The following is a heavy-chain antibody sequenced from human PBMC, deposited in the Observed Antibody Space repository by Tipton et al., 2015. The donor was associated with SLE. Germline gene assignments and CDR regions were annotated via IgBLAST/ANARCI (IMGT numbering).Heavy chain of an antibody. D-gene: IGHD1-14*01. CDR2: IYYRGTA. Sequence: TLSLTCAVAGYSISTSESNWWGWIRQPPGKGLEWIGYIYYRGTAYYNPSLRSRVTVSVDTSKNQFSLRLNSVTAVDTAVYYCARARRTTSSHFDYWGQGTLVTVSS. CDR1: GYSISTSESNW. J-gene: IGHJ4*02. CDR3: ARARRTTSSHFDY. V-gene: IGHV4-28*03.